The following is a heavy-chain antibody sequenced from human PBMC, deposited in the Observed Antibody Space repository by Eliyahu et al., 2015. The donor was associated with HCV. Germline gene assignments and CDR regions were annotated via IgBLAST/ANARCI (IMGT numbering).Heavy chain of an antibody. CDR3: ARDSGSKRDYNYYYGMDV. J-gene: IGHJ6*02. D-gene: IGHD3-10*01. CDR2: IYSGGST. Sequence: EVQLVESGGGLIQPGGSLRLSCAASGFTVSSNYMSWVRQAPGKGLEWVSVIYSGGSTYYADSVKGRFTISRDNSKNTLYLQMNSLRAEDTAVYYCARDSGSKRDYNYYYGMDVWGQGTTVTVSS. V-gene: IGHV3-53*01. CDR1: GFTVSSNY.